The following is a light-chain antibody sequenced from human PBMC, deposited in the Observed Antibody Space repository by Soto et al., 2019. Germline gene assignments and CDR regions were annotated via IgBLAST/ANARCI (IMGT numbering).Light chain of an antibody. J-gene: IGLJ2*01. V-gene: IGLV1-40*01. Sequence: QSVLTHPPSVSGAPGQRVTISCTGSSSNIGAGYDVHWYQQLPGTAPKLLIYGNSNRPSGVPDRFSGSKSGTSASLAITGLQAEDEADHYCQSYDSSLSGFVVFGGGTKLTVL. CDR1: SSNIGAGYD. CDR2: GNS. CDR3: QSYDSSLSGFVV.